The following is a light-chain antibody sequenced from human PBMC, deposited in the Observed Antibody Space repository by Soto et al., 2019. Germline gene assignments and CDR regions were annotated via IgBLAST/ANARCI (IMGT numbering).Light chain of an antibody. CDR1: QGINNY. Sequence: DIQMTQSPSSLSASVGDRVTITCRASQGINNYLAWYQQKPGKVPKLLIYAASTLQSGVPSRFSGSGYGTDFTLTISSLQPEDIATYYCQKYNSAPRTFGQRTKVEIK. V-gene: IGKV1-27*01. CDR2: AAS. CDR3: QKYNSAPRT. J-gene: IGKJ1*01.